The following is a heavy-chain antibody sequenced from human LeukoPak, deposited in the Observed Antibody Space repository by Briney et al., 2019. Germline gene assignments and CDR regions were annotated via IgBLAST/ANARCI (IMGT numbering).Heavy chain of an antibody. CDR3: ARIPYGSGSYYAFDP. V-gene: IGHV4-31*03. Sequence: SETLSLTCTVSGGSISSGGYYWSWIRQHPGKGLEWIGYIYYSGSTYYNPSLKSRVTISVDTSKNQFSLKLSSVTAADTAVYYCARIPYGSGSYYAFDPWGQGTLVTVSS. CDR2: IYYSGST. J-gene: IGHJ5*02. CDR1: GGSISSGGYY. D-gene: IGHD3-10*01.